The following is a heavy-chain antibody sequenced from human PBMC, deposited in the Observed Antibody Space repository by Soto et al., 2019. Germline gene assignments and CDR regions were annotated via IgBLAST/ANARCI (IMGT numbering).Heavy chain of an antibody. J-gene: IGHJ6*02. D-gene: IGHD2-8*01. V-gene: IGHV1-69*01. CDR3: ARGDSTDCSNGVCSFFYNHDMDV. CDR1: GGTFSTSD. Sequence: QVQLVQSGAEVKKLGSSVKVSCKASGGTFSTSDIRWVRQAPGQGLEWMGGIIPIFGTTNYAQKFQGRVTITADESTSTVYMELSSLRSDDTAIYYCARGDSTDCSNGVCSFFYNHDMDVWGQGTTVTVSS. CDR2: IIPIFGTT.